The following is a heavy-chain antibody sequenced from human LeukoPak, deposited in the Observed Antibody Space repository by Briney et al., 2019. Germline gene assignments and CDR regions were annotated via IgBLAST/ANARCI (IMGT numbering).Heavy chain of an antibody. J-gene: IGHJ6*02. CDR1: GFTFSSYG. D-gene: IGHD3-22*01. V-gene: IGHV3-33*01. CDR2: IWYHARNK. CDR3: ARDGYHYDSSGYLGYYPYYGMDV. Sequence: GGSLRLSCAPSGFTFSSYGMHGVRQAPGKGREWVAVIWYHARNKYSADSVKGRFTISRDNSKNTLYLQMNSLRAEGTAVYYCARDGYHYDSSGYLGYYPYYGMDVWGQGTTVTVSS.